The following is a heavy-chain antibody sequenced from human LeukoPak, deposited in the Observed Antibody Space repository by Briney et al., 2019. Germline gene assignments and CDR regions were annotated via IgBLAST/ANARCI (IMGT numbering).Heavy chain of an antibody. V-gene: IGHV1-24*01. CDR2: FDPEDGET. CDR3: ARGRIAVAGTPFDP. Sequence: GASEKVSCKVSGYTLTELSMHWVRQAPGKGLEWMGGFDPEDGETIYAQKFQGRVTMTEDTSTDTAYMELSSLRSDDTAVYYCARGRIAVAGTPFDPWGQGTLVTVSS. CDR1: GYTLTELS. J-gene: IGHJ5*02. D-gene: IGHD6-19*01.